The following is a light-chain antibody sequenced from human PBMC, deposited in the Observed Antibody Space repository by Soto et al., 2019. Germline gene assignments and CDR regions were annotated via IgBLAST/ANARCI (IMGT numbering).Light chain of an antibody. V-gene: IGKV3-20*01. Sequence: EIVLTQSPGTLSLSPGERATLSCRASQSVSSNYLAWYQQKPGQAPRLLIYDASSRATGIPDRFSGSGSETDFTLTISGLEPEDFAVYYCQQYGSSPWTFGQGTKVEIK. CDR2: DAS. CDR3: QQYGSSPWT. CDR1: QSVSSNY. J-gene: IGKJ1*01.